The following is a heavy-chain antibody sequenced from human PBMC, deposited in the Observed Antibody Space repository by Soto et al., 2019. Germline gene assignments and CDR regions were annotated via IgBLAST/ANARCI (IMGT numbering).Heavy chain of an antibody. J-gene: IGHJ6*02. D-gene: IGHD5-18*01. V-gene: IGHV3-23*01. Sequence: PGGSLTLSCAASGFFCSSYDMSCVRQAPGKGLEGVSTSLVDGRTFYVDSVKGRFTISRDNAQNSLYLQMNSLRAEDTAVYYCARGHPPMVTFGMDVWGQGPKATVPS. CDR3: ARGHPPMVTFGMDV. CDR2: SLVDGRT. CDR1: GFFCSSYD.